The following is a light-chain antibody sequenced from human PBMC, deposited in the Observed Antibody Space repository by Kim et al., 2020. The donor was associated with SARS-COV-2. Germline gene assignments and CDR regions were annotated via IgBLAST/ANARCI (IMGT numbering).Light chain of an antibody. J-gene: IGLJ3*02. CDR1: NIRSKS. V-gene: IGLV3-21*04. CDR3: HVWDSSSDVV. Sequence: VAPGKTARITCGGSNIRSKSVHWYQQKPGQAPVLVIYYDSDRPSGIPERFSGSNSGNTATLTISRVESGDEADYYCHVWDSSSDVVFGGGTQLTVL. CDR2: YDS.